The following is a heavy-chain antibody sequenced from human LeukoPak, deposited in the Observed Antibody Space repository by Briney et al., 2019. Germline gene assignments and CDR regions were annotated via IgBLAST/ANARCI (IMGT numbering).Heavy chain of an antibody. CDR2: IYTNGGA. CDR3: ARCPLQMGSAFDI. J-gene: IGHJ3*02. CDR1: GGSVTSGNYY. V-gene: IGHV4-61*02. D-gene: IGHD5-24*01. Sequence: SQTLSLTCTVSGGSVTSGNYYWNWIRQPAGKGLEWIGRIYTNGGASYNPSLKSRVTISIDASKNQFSLKLSSVTAADTAVYYCARCPLQMGSAFDIWGQGTMVTVSS.